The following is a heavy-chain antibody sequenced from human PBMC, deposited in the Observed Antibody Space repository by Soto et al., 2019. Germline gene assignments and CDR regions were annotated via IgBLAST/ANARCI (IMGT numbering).Heavy chain of an antibody. CDR3: ARARYSSGWNDY. CDR1: GFTFNDYA. Sequence: GGSLRLSCAASGFTFNDYAMHWVLQAPGKGLEYVSAISSNGGSTYYANSVKGRFTISRDNSKNTLYLQMGSLRADDMAVYYCARARYSSGWNDYWGQGTLVTVAS. J-gene: IGHJ4*02. V-gene: IGHV3-64*01. CDR2: ISSNGGST. D-gene: IGHD6-19*01.